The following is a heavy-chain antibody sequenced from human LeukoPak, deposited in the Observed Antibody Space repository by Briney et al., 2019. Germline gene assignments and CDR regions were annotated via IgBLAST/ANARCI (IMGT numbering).Heavy chain of an antibody. CDR2: ISGSGGST. CDR3: AKLYDSSGYYEYYFDY. CDR1: GFTFSSYA. J-gene: IGHJ4*02. D-gene: IGHD3-22*01. Sequence: GGSLRLSCAASGFTFSSYAMSWFRQAPGKGLEWVSAISGSGGSTYYADSVKGRFTISRDNSKNTLYLQMNSLRAEDTAVYYCAKLYDSSGYYEYYFDYWGQGTLVTVSS. V-gene: IGHV3-23*01.